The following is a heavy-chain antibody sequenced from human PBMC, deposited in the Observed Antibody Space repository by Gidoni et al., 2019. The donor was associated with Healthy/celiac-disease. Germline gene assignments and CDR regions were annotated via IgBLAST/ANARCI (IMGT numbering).Heavy chain of an antibody. Sequence: EVQLVETGGGLIQPGGSLRLPCAASGFTVSSTYMSLVRHDPGKGLEWGSVIYSGGSTYYADSLKCRFTISRDNSKNTLYLQMNSLRAEDTAVYYCARIRITMIAGDYFDYWGQGTLVTVSS. J-gene: IGHJ4*02. V-gene: IGHV3-53*02. D-gene: IGHD3-22*01. CDR2: IYSGGST. CDR3: ARIRITMIAGDYFDY. CDR1: GFTVSSTY.